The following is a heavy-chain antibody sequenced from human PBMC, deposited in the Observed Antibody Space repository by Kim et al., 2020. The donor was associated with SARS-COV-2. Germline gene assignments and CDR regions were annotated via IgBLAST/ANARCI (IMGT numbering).Heavy chain of an antibody. J-gene: IGHJ5*02. CDR3: ARVDNGYDYHWFDP. CDR1: GFTFSSYS. D-gene: IGHD5-12*01. Sequence: GGSLRLSCAASGFTFSSYSMNWVRQAPGKGLEWVSSISSSSSYIYYADSVKGRFTISRDNAKNSLYLQMNSLRAEDTAVYYCARVDNGYDYHWFDPWGQGTLVTVSS. V-gene: IGHV3-21*01. CDR2: ISSSSSYI.